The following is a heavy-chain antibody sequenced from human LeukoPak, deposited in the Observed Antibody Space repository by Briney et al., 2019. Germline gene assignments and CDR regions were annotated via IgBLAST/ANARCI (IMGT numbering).Heavy chain of an antibody. CDR3: ARGSADYGGDVGDFDY. Sequence: LTGGSLRLSCAASGFTFSSYWMSWVRQAPGKGLEWVANIKQDGSEKYYVDSVKGRFTISRDNAKNSLYLQMNSLRAEDTDVYYCARGSADYGGDVGDFDYWGQGTLVTVSS. J-gene: IGHJ4*02. V-gene: IGHV3-7*01. D-gene: IGHD4-23*01. CDR2: IKQDGSEK. CDR1: GFTFSSYW.